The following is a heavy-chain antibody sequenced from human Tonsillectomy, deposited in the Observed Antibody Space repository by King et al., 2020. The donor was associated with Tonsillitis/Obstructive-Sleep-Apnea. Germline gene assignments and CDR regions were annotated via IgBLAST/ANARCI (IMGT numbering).Heavy chain of an antibody. V-gene: IGHV3-30*04. CDR1: GFTFSSYA. Sequence: VQLVESGGGVVQPGRSLRLSCAASGFTFSSYAMHWVRQAPGKGLEWVAVISYDGSNKSYADSVKGRFTISRDNSKNTLYLQMNSLRVEDTAVYYCARARGDYGFGDAFDIWGPGTMVTVSS. CDR2: ISYDGSNK. CDR3: ARARGDYGFGDAFDI. J-gene: IGHJ3*02. D-gene: IGHD4-17*01.